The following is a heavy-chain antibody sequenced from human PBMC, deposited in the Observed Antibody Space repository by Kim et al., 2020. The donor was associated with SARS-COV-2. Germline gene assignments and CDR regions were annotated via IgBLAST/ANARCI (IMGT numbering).Heavy chain of an antibody. V-gene: IGHV4-39*02. CDR3: SRDSKIRWFFD. D-gene: IGHD3-10*01. J-gene: IGHJ1*01. Sequence: SETLSLTCTVSGASINSRKFYWGWIRQAPEKGLEWIGTIDYSGSSYYNPSLKSRVTISVDTSKNQFSLRLSSVTAADTAVYYCSRDSKIRWFFDWGQGT. CDR2: IDYSGSS. CDR1: GASINSRKFY.